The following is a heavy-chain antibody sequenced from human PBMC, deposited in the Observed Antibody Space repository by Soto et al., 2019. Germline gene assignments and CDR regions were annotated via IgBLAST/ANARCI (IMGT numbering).Heavy chain of an antibody. V-gene: IGHV1-8*01. CDR2: MNPNSGDR. CDR3: ARGSWFGHLGNFDYGLDV. Sequence: QVQLVQTGAEVKKPGASVKVSCKASGYTLTSYDINWVRQATGQGLEWMGWMNPNSGDRGYAQKFQGRVTMTGNTSISTVYMELRSLRSEDTAVYYCARGSWFGHLGNFDYGLDVWGQGTTVTVSS. D-gene: IGHD3-10*01. J-gene: IGHJ6*02. CDR1: GYTLTSYD.